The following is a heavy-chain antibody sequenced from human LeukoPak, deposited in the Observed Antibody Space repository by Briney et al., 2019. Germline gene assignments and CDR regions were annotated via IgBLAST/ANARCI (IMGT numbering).Heavy chain of an antibody. Sequence: PGGSLRLSCAASGFTFSSYSMTWVRQAPGKGLEWVSYISSSSSTIYYADSVKGRFTISRDNSKNTLYLQMNSLRAEDTAVYYCANAWGIAARPYYYYYGMDVWGQGTTVTVSS. CDR2: ISSSSSTI. CDR3: ANAWGIAARPYYYYYGMDV. CDR1: GFTFSSYS. J-gene: IGHJ6*02. V-gene: IGHV3-48*01. D-gene: IGHD6-6*01.